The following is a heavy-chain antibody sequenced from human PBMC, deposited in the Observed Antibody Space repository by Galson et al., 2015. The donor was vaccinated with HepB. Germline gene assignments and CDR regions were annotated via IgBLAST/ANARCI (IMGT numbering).Heavy chain of an antibody. J-gene: IGHJ5*02. CDR1: GFTFSSYS. V-gene: IGHV3-21*01. CDR2: ISSSSSYI. D-gene: IGHD1-1*01. Sequence: SLRLSCAASGFTFSSYSMNWVRQAPGKGLEWVSSISSSSSYIYYADSVKGRFTISRDNAKNSLYLQMNSLRAEDTAVYYCARGSGRTTRGWFDPWGQGTLVTVSS. CDR3: ARGSGRTTRGWFDP.